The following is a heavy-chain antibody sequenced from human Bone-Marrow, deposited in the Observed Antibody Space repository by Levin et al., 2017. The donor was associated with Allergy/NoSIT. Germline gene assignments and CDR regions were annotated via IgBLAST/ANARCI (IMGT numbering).Heavy chain of an antibody. V-gene: IGHV3-30*04. J-gene: IGHJ4*02. CDR3: ARGHGSSSSVWDY. CDR2: ISYDGSNK. CDR1: GFTFSSYA. Sequence: GGSLRLSCAASGFTFSSYAMHWVRQAPGKGLEWVAVISYDGSNKYYADSVKGRFTISRDNSKNTLYLQMNSLRAEDTAVYYCARGHGSSSSVWDYWGQGTLVTVSS. D-gene: IGHD6-6*01.